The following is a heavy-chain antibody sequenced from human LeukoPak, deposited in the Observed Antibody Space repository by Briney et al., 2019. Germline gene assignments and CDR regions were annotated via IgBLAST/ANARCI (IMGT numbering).Heavy chain of an antibody. CDR3: ARPHGSGWYEHYDI. CDR1: GGSISSGDYY. D-gene: IGHD6-19*01. CDR2: IYYSGST. Sequence: SQTLSLTCTVSGGSISSGDYYWSWLRQPPGKGLEWIGYIYYSGSTYYNPSLKSRVTISVDTSKNQFSLKLSSVTAADTAVYYCARPHGSGWYEHYDIWGQGTMVTVSS. V-gene: IGHV4-30-4*01. J-gene: IGHJ3*02.